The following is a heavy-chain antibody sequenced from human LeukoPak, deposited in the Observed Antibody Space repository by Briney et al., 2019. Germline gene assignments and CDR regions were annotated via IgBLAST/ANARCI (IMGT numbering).Heavy chain of an antibody. V-gene: IGHV4-34*01. CDR3: ASPPYSSSWTAPRYFDY. CDR1: GGSFSGYY. D-gene: IGHD6-13*01. Sequence: PSETLSLTCAVYGGSFSGYYWSWIRQPPGKGLEWIGEINHSGSTNYNPSLKSRVTISVDTSKNRSSLKLSSVTAADTAVYYCASPPYSSSWTAPRYFDYWGQGTLVTVSS. J-gene: IGHJ4*02. CDR2: INHSGST.